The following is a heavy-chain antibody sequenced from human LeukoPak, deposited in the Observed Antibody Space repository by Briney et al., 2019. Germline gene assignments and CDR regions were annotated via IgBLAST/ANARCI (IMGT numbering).Heavy chain of an antibody. D-gene: IGHD1-7*01. V-gene: IGHV4-39*07. J-gene: IGHJ4*02. Sequence: PSETLSLTCGVSGGSLSGNYWAWIRQSPGKGLEWIGTFSSGGSAYYNPSLTSRVSISKDTSDNQFSLRLYSVTAADTAVYYCARKQTGTMYDVWGQGTQVTVSS. CDR1: GGSLSGNY. CDR2: FSSGGSA. CDR3: ARKQTGTMYDV.